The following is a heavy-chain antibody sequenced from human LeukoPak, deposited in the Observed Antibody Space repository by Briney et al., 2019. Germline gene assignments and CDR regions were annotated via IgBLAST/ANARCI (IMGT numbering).Heavy chain of an antibody. D-gene: IGHD5-24*01. CDR1: GFTFSSYS. CDR3: ARDRGDGYNDY. J-gene: IGHJ4*02. Sequence: GGSLRLSCAASGFTFSSYSMNWVRRAPGKGLEWVSVIYSGGSTYYADSVKGRFTISRDNSKNTLYLQMNSLRAEDTAVYYCARDRGDGYNDYWGQGTLVTVSS. V-gene: IGHV3-66*01. CDR2: IYSGGST.